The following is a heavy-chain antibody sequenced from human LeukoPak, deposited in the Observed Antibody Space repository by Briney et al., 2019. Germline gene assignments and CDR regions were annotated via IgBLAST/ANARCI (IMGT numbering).Heavy chain of an antibody. D-gene: IGHD3-10*01. CDR3: VRHSSYYGNFDY. CDR2: IYHSGSS. J-gene: IGHJ4*02. Sequence: PSETLSLTCTVSGGSISSSSYYWGWIRQPPGKGLEWIGSIYHSGSSYYNPSLKSRVTISVDTSKNQFSLKLSSVTAADTAVYYCVRHSSYYGNFDYWGQGTLVTVSS. CDR1: GGSISSSSYY. V-gene: IGHV4-39*01.